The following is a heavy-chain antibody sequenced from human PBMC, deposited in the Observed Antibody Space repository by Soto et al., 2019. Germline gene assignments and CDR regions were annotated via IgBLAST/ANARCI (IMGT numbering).Heavy chain of an antibody. J-gene: IGHJ4*02. D-gene: IGHD3-22*01. V-gene: IGHV1-2*02. Sequence: GASVKVSCKASGYTFTGFYIHWVRQAPGQVLEWVGWINPYSGSVKYAQRFEARVTMTRDTSINTAYMELSSLASDDTAVFYCARRGGDYYDRTGNGYYLDYWGQGTLVTVSS. CDR2: INPYSGSV. CDR1: GYTFTGFY. CDR3: ARRGGDYYDRTGNGYYLDY.